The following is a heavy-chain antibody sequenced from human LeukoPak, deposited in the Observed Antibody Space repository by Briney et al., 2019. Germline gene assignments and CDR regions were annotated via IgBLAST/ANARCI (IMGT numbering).Heavy chain of an antibody. V-gene: IGHV4-59*01. Sequence: SETLSLTCTVSGGSISSYYWSWIRQPPGKGLEWIGYIYYSGSTNYNPSLKSRVTISVDTSKNQFSLKLSSVTAADTAVYYCAXXXXXRGVIGXYYYMXVWGKGXTVTVSS. D-gene: IGHD3-10*01. CDR1: GGSISSYY. CDR3: AXXXXXRGVIGXYYYMXV. CDR2: IYYSGST. J-gene: IGHJ6*03.